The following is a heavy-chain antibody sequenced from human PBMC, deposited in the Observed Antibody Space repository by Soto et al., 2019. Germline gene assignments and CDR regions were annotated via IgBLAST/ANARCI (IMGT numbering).Heavy chain of an antibody. D-gene: IGHD6-6*01. CDR1: GYSIRSGYF. V-gene: IGHV4-38-2*01. Sequence: ASETLSLTCAVSGYSIRSGYFWGWIRQPPGKGLEWIGSMYHSGITYYNLSLKSRVTISVDTSKNQLSLKLSSATAADTAVYYCARSMYSTSAQLYYGMDVWGQGTTVTVSS. CDR2: MYHSGIT. CDR3: ARSMYSTSAQLYYGMDV. J-gene: IGHJ6*02.